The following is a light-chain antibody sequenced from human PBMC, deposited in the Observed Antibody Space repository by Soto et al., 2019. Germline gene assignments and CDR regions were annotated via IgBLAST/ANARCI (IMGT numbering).Light chain of an antibody. V-gene: IGKV1-5*03. Sequence: DIQMTQSPSTLSGSVGDRVTITCRASQTISSWLAWYQQKPGKAPKLLIYKASTLKSGVPSRFSGSGSGTEFTLTISSLQPDDFATYYCQQYYSYPQTFGQGTKVEIK. J-gene: IGKJ1*01. CDR3: QQYYSYPQT. CDR2: KAS. CDR1: QTISSW.